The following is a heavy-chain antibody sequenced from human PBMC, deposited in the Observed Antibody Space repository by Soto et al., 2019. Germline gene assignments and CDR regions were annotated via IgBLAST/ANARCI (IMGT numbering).Heavy chain of an antibody. D-gene: IGHD2-15*01. V-gene: IGHV3-23*01. CDR2: KGNSGFET. J-gene: IGHJ5*01. Sequence: EVRLLESGGGLVQPGGSLRLSCAASGFTFTNYAMTWVRQAPGKGLEWLSTKGNSGFETDHADSVRGRFPISGDNSKYPLYLQLRSLRAEYTAVYHCAKYFGPNSCYIGFDFWGRGTLVTVSS. CDR3: AKYFGPNSCYIGFDF. CDR1: GFTFTNYA.